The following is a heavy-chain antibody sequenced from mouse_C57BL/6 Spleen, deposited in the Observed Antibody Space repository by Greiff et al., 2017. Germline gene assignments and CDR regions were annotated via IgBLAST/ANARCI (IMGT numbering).Heavy chain of an antibody. D-gene: IGHD2-4*01. CDR1: GYTFTSYW. J-gene: IGHJ2*01. CDR2: IDPSDSYT. Sequence: QVQLQQPGAELVMPGASVKLSCKASGYTFTSYWMHWVKQRPGQGLEWIGEIDPSDSYTNYNQKFKGKSTLTVDKSSSPAYMQLSSLTSEDSAVYYCARSFYDYHYFDYWGQGTTRTVSS. CDR3: ARSFYDYHYFDY. V-gene: IGHV1-69*01.